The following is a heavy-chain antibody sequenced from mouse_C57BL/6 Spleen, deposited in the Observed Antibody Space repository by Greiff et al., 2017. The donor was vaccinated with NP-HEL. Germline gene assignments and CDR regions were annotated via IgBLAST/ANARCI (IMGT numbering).Heavy chain of an antibody. J-gene: IGHJ2*01. CDR2: INPYNGDT. CDR3: ARGTTVASFDY. V-gene: IGHV1-20*01. D-gene: IGHD1-1*01. CDR1: GYSFTGYF. Sequence: VQLKESGPELVKPGDSVKISCKASGYSFTGYFMNWVMQSHGKSLEWIGRINPYNGDTFYNQKFKGKATLTVDKSSSTAHMELRSLTSEDSAVYYCARGTTVASFDYWGQGTTLTVSS.